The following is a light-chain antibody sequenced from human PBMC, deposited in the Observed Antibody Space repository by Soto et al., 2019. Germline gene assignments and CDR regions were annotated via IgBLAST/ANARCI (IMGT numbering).Light chain of an antibody. CDR3: RSFTSDTTWV. CDR1: NSDIGGYNF. CDR2: DVT. J-gene: IGLJ2*01. V-gene: IGLV2-14*03. Sequence: QSALTQPASVSGSPGQSITISCTGTNSDIGGYNFVSLYQQHPGKAPKLLIYDVTNRPSGVSSRFSGSKAGNTASLIISGLLDEDEDEYYCRSFTSDTTWVFGGGTKLTVL.